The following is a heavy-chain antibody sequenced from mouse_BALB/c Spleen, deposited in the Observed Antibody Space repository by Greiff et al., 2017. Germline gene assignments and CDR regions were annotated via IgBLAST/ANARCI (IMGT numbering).Heavy chain of an antibody. V-gene: IGHV14-3*02. J-gene: IGHJ4*01. Sequence: EVKLVESGAELVKPGASVKLSCTASGFNIKDTYMHWVKQRPEQGLEWIGRIDPANGNTKYDPKFQGKATITADTSSNTAYLQLSSLTSEDTAVYYCAPYDAMDYWGQGTSVTVSS. D-gene: IGHD6-5*01. CDR3: APYDAMDY. CDR1: GFNIKDTY. CDR2: IDPANGNT.